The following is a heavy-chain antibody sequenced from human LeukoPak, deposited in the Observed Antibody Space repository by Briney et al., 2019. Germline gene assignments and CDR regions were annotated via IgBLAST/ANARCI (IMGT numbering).Heavy chain of an antibody. Sequence: GESLKISCKGSGYSFTNYWIGWVRQMPGKGLEWMGTIYPGDSDTKYSPSFQGQVTISADKSISTAYLQWSSLKASDTAMYCCARRIAAAGSIGTRYFDYWGQGTLVTVSS. CDR3: ARRIAAAGSIGTRYFDY. D-gene: IGHD6-13*01. V-gene: IGHV5-51*01. J-gene: IGHJ4*02. CDR2: IYPGDSDT. CDR1: GYSFTNYW.